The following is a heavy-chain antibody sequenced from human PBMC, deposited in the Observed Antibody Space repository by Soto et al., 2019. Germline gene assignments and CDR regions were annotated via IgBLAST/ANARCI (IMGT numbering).Heavy chain of an antibody. CDR1: GFTVSSNY. CDR2: IYSDGRT. Sequence: EVQLVESGGGLVQPGGSLRVSCAVSGFTVSSNYISWVRQAPGKGLEWVSGIYSDGRTYYADSVKGRFTISRDNSKNALYLQMKSLRAEDTAVYYCATPFDVYYYYGLDVWGQGTTVTVSS. J-gene: IGHJ6*02. V-gene: IGHV3-66*01. CDR3: ATPFDVYYYYGLDV.